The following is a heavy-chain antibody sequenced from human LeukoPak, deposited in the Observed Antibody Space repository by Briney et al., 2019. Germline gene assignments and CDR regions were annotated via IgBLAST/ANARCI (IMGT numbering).Heavy chain of an antibody. V-gene: IGHV4-34*01. CDR1: GGSFSGYY. CDR3: ASSSTLTP. Sequence: SETLSLTCAVYGGSFSGYYWSWIRQPPGKGLEWSGEINHSGSTNYNPSLKSRVTISVDTSKNQFSLKLSSVTAADTAVYYCASSSTLTPWGQGTLVTVSS. D-gene: IGHD2/OR15-2a*01. CDR2: INHSGST. J-gene: IGHJ5*02.